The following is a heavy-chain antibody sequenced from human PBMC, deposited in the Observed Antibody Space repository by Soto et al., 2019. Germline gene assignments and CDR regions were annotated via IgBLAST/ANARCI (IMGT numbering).Heavy chain of an antibody. D-gene: IGHD3-3*01. CDR1: GDSVSSNSAA. CDR2: TYYRSKWYN. Sequence: SQTLSLTCAISGDSVSSNSAAWNWIRQSPSRDLEWLGRTYYRSKWYNDYAVSVKSRITINPDTSKNQFSLQLNSVTPEDTAVYYCAREPPYYDFWSGYQLYYYYGMDVWGQGTTVTVSS. V-gene: IGHV6-1*01. J-gene: IGHJ6*02. CDR3: AREPPYYDFWSGYQLYYYYGMDV.